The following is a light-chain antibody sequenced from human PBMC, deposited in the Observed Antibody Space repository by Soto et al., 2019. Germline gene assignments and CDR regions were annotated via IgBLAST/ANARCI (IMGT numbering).Light chain of an antibody. Sequence: ETVLTQSPGTLSLSPGERATLSCRASQSVSSSYLAWYQQKPGQAPRLLIYSASSRATGIPDRFSGSGSGTELTLPKSRLEREDFAVYYCQQYGSSPPGTFGQGTKV. CDR2: SAS. CDR1: QSVSSSY. V-gene: IGKV3-20*01. J-gene: IGKJ1*01. CDR3: QQYGSSPPGT.